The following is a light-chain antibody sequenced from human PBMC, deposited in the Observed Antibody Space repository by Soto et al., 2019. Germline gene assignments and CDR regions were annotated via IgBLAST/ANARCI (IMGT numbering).Light chain of an antibody. Sequence: DIQMTQSPSSLSASVGDRVTIPCRASQRVNRCLSWYQQKPGKAPNLLIYDASSLESGVPSRFSGSGSGTEFTLTISSLQPDDFATYYCQQFNSYSLTFGGGTKVDIK. V-gene: IGKV1-5*01. CDR3: QQFNSYSLT. CDR2: DAS. CDR1: QRVNRC. J-gene: IGKJ4*01.